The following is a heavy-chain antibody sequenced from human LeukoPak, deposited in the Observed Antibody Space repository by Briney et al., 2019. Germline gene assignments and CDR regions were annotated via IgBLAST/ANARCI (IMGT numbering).Heavy chain of an antibody. Sequence: PSETLSLTCAVYGGSFSGYYWSWIRQPPGKGLEWIGEINHSGSTNYNPSLKSRVTISVDTSKNQFSLKLSSVTAADTAVYYCARLHCSSTSCYKPTYFDYWGQGTLVTVSS. D-gene: IGHD2-2*02. CDR1: GGSFSGYY. V-gene: IGHV4-34*01. CDR3: ARLHCSSTSCYKPTYFDY. J-gene: IGHJ4*02. CDR2: INHSGST.